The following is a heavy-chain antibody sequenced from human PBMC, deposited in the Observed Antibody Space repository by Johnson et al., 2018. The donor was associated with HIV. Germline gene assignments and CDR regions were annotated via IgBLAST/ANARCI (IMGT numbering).Heavy chain of an antibody. CDR2: IKQDGSEK. CDR1: RFTFSTYW. Sequence: VQLVESGGGLVKPGGSLRLSCAASRFTFSTYWMSWVRQAPGKGLEWVANIKQDGSEKSYVDSVKGRFTISRDHAKNSLYLQRNSLRAEDTAVYYCARDGEHGLREAFDIWGQGTMVTVSS. D-gene: IGHD4-17*01. J-gene: IGHJ3*02. CDR3: ARDGEHGLREAFDI. V-gene: IGHV3-7*01.